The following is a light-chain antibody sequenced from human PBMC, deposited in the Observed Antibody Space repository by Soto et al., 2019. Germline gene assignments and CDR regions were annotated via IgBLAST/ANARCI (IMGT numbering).Light chain of an antibody. CDR3: SSYTSSGYVV. CDR2: EVS. V-gene: IGLV2-14*01. J-gene: IGLJ2*01. CDR1: SSDVGGYNY. Sequence: QSALTQPASVSGSPGQSITISCTGTSSDVGGYNYVSWYQQHPGKAPKLMIYEVSKRPSGVSNRFSGSKSGNTASLTISGLQAEDEADYYCSSYTSSGYVVFCGGTKLTVL.